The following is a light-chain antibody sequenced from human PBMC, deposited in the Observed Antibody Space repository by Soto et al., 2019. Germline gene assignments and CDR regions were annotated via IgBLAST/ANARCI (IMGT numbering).Light chain of an antibody. J-gene: IGKJ1*01. CDR2: GAS. Sequence: EIVLTQSPGTLSLSPGERATLSCSASQSVSSSYLAWYQQKPGQAPRLLIYGASSRATGIPDRFSGSGSGTDFTLTINRLEPEDFAVYYCQQHGSSPVTFGHGTKVDIK. CDR3: QQHGSSPVT. CDR1: QSVSSSY. V-gene: IGKV3-20*01.